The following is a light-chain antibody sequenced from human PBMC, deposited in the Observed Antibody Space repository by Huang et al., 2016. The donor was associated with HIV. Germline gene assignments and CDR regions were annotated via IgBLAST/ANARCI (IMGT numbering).Light chain of an antibody. CDR3: QHYNNWPPLVT. J-gene: IGKJ4*01. CDR1: QSINSN. V-gene: IGKV3-15*01. Sequence: EMVMTQSPATLSVSPGERATVSCRASQSINSNLAWYQQKPGQAPRLLIYGASTRATCIPARFRGSGSGTEFTLTISSLQSEDFAFYYCQHYNNWPPLVTFGGGTKVEIK. CDR2: GAS.